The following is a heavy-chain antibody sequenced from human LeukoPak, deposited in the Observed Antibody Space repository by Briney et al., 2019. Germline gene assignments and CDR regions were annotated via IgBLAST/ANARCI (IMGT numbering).Heavy chain of an antibody. CDR2: IYYSGST. V-gene: IGHV4-59*08. J-gene: IGHJ2*01. CDR1: GGSISSYY. CDR3: AGQIVATRYWYFDL. D-gene: IGHD5-24*01. Sequence: PSETLSLTCTVSGGSISSYYWSWIRQPPGKGLEWIGYIYYSGSTNYNPSLKSRVTISVDTSKNQFSLKLSSVTAADTAVYYCAGQIVATRYWYFDLWGRGTLVTVPS.